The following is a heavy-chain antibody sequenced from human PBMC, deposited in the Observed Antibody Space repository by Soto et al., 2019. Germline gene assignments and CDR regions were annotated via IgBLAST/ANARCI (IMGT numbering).Heavy chain of an antibody. Sequence: QLQLQESGPGLVKPSETLSLTCTVSGGSISSSSYYWGWIRQPPGKGLEWIGSIYYSGSTYYNPSLKSRVTISVDTSKNQFSLKLSSVTAADTAVYYCAIPSGTLRAWGPVIFDYWGQGTLVTVSS. CDR2: IYYSGST. J-gene: IGHJ4*02. V-gene: IGHV4-39*01. D-gene: IGHD2-21*01. CDR3: AIPSGTLRAWGPVIFDY. CDR1: GGSISSSSYY.